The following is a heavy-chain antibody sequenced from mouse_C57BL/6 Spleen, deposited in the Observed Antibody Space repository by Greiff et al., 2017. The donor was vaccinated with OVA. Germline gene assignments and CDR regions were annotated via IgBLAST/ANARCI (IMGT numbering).Heavy chain of an antibody. CDR3: TPYGSSYSWYFDV. V-gene: IGHV14-4*01. Sequence: VQLQQSGAELVRPGASVKLSCTASGFNIKDDYMHWVKQRPEQGLEWIGWIDPENGDTEYASKFQGKATITADTSSNTAYLQLSSLTPEDTAVYYCTPYGSSYSWYFDVWGTGTTVTVSS. J-gene: IGHJ1*03. CDR1: GFNIKDDY. D-gene: IGHD1-1*01. CDR2: IDPENGDT.